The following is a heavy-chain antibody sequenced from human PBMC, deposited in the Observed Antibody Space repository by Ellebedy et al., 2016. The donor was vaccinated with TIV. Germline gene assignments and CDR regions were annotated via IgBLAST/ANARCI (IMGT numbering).Heavy chain of an antibody. Sequence: GESLKISCVVPGFTFSDHYMSWSRQAPGKGLEWVSYIGKSSSETNYADSVKGRFTISRDNGKNSLYLQMNSLRGDEAAVYYCARGHYGMDVWGQGTTVTVSS. J-gene: IGHJ6*02. CDR3: ARGHYGMDV. V-gene: IGHV3-11*06. CDR1: GFTFSDHY. CDR2: IGKSSSET.